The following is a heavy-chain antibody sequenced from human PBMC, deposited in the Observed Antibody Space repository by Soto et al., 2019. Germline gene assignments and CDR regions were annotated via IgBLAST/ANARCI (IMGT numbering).Heavy chain of an antibody. CDR1: GFIFDNHA. CDR2: VTWNSVAT. J-gene: IGHJ2*01. D-gene: IGHD3-16*01. Sequence: EVQLVESGGGLVQPGRSLRLSCTASGFIFDNHAMHWVRQAPGKGLEWVAGVTWNSVATGYEDSVKGRFTISRDNAKNSLYLQMNSLSAEDTAVYFCVKEGGMKYFDFWGRGTVVTVSS. V-gene: IGHV3-9*01. CDR3: VKEGGMKYFDF.